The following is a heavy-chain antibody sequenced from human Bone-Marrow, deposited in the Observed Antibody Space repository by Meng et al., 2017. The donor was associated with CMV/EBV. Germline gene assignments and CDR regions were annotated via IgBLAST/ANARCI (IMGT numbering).Heavy chain of an antibody. D-gene: IGHD1-26*01. V-gene: IGHV4-59*01. Sequence: GSLRLSCAVYGGSFSGYYWSWIRQPPGKGLEWIGYIYYSGSTNYNPSLKSRVTISVDTSKNQFSLKLSSVTAADTAVYYCARDYGIYWGQGTLVTVSS. J-gene: IGHJ4*02. CDR3: ARDYGIY. CDR2: IYYSGST. CDR1: GGSFSGYY.